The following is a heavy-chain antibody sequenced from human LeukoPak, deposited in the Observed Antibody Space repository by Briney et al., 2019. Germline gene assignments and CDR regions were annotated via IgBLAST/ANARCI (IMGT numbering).Heavy chain of an antibody. J-gene: IGHJ4*02. CDR1: GFTFSTYK. D-gene: IGHD1-26*01. CDR3: ARGDGRGSYKDYYFDY. CDR2: ISSSSSYI. V-gene: IGHV3-21*01. Sequence: GGSLRLSCAASGFTFSTYKLNWVRQAPGKGLEWVSSISSSSSYIYYADSVKGRFTISRDNAKNSLYLQMNSLRAEDTAVYYCARGDGRGSYKDYYFDYWGQGTLVTVSS.